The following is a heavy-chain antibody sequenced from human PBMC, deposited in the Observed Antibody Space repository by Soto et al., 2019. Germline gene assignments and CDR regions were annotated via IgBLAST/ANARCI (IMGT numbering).Heavy chain of an antibody. V-gene: IGHV1-58*02. CDR2: IVVGSGNT. CDR1: GFTFTSSA. Sequence: ASVKVSCKASGFTFTSSAMQWVRQARGQRLEWIGWIVVGSGNTNYAQKFQERVTITRDMSTSTAYMELSSLRSEDTAVYYCAAVVWGSYRQPGVHFDYWGQGTLVTVSS. J-gene: IGHJ4*02. D-gene: IGHD3-16*02. CDR3: AAVVWGSYRQPGVHFDY.